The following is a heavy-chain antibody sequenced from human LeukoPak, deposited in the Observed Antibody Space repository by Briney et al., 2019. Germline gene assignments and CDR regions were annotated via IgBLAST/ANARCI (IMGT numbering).Heavy chain of an antibody. V-gene: IGHV3-30-3*01. CDR1: GFTFSSYA. Sequence: GRSVSHSCAASGFTFSSYAMHRVRQAAGRGLAGVAVISYDGSNKYYADSVEGRFTISRDNSKNTLYLQMNSLRAEDTAVYFCARELGNGDTYANVPLGHWGQGTLVTVSS. J-gene: IGHJ4*02. CDR3: ARELGNGDTYANVPLGH. D-gene: IGHD5-18*01. CDR2: ISYDGSNK.